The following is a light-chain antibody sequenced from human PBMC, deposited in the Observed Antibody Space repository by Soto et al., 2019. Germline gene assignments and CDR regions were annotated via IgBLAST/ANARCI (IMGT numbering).Light chain of an antibody. CDR1: QGIAPY. Sequence: DVQMTQSPSSLSAFVGDRVTITCRASQGIAPYLAWFQQKPGKVPKLLIYATSTLQSVVPSRFSGSGSWTDFTLTISSLQPEDIGTYYCQKYNSAPLPFGGGTKVEIK. CDR3: QKYNSAPLP. V-gene: IGKV1-27*01. J-gene: IGKJ4*01. CDR2: ATS.